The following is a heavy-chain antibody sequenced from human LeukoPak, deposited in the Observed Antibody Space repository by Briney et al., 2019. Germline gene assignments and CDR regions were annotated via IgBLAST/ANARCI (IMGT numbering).Heavy chain of an antibody. V-gene: IGHV3-30-3*01. CDR2: RSYDGSNK. J-gene: IGHJ4*02. Sequence: GGSLRLSCAASGFTFSSYEMNWVRQAPGKGLEWVAVRSYDGSNKYYADSVKGRFTISRDNSKNTLYLQMNSVRAEDTAVYYCARVWGLAVAGGEIEYWGQGTLVTVS. CDR3: ARVWGLAVAGGEIEY. CDR1: GFTFSSYE. D-gene: IGHD6-13*01.